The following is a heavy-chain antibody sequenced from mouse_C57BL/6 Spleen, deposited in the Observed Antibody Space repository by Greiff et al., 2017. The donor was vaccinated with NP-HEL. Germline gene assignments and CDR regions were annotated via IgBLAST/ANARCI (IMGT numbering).Heavy chain of an antibody. Sequence: EVHLVESGGGLVQPGGSLSLSCAASGFTFTDYYMSWVRQPPGKALEWLGFIRNKANGYTTEYSASVKGRFTISRDNSQSILYLQMNALRAEDSATYYCARFTTVVADYWGQGTTLTVSS. CDR3: ARFTTVVADY. CDR1: GFTFTDYY. V-gene: IGHV7-3*01. D-gene: IGHD1-1*01. CDR2: IRNKANGYTT. J-gene: IGHJ2*01.